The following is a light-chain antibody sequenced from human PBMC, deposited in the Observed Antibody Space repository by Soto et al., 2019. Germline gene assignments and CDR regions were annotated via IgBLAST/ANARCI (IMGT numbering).Light chain of an antibody. CDR2: YDS. CDR3: QMWDSSSDHPNWV. Sequence: SYELTQPPSVSVAPGKTARITCGGNNIGSYSVHWYQQKPGQAPVLVIYYDSDRPSGIPERFSGSNSGNTATLTISGVEAGDEADYYCQMWDSSSDHPNWVFGGGTKLTVL. J-gene: IGLJ3*02. CDR1: NIGSYS. V-gene: IGLV3-21*04.